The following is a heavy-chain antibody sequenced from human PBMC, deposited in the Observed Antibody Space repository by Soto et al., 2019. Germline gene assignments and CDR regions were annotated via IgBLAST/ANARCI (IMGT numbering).Heavy chain of an antibody. J-gene: IGHJ6*03. V-gene: IGHV4-59*01. CDR1: GGSISGYY. D-gene: IGHD5-18*01. Sequence: SETLSLICTVSGGSISGYYWSWIRQPPGKGLEWVGYIYSSGSTNYNPSLKSRVTILVDTSKNQFSLKLSSVTAEDTAVYYCARAHTAPYYYYYMDVWGKGTTVTVSS. CDR3: ARAHTAPYYYYYMDV. CDR2: IYSSGST.